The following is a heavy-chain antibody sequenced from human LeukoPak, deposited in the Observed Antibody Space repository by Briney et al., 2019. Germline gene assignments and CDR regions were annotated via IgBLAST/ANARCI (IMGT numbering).Heavy chain of an antibody. Sequence: PSETLSLTCTVSGGSISSGSYYWGWIRQPPGKGLEWIGSIYFSGSTYYNPSLKSRVTISVDTSKNQFSLKLSSVTAADTAVYYCASLDSGSHVDYWGQGTLVTVSS. CDR2: IYFSGST. J-gene: IGHJ4*02. CDR1: GGSISSGSYY. CDR3: ASLDSGSHVDY. D-gene: IGHD1-26*01. V-gene: IGHV4-39*07.